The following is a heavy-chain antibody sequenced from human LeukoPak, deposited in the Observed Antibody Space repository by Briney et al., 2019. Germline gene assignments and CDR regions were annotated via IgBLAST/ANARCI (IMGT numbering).Heavy chain of an antibody. D-gene: IGHD3-16*01. Sequence: SETLSLTCTVSGGSISSYYWSWIRQPSGKGLEWIGYIYYSGSTNYNPSLKSRVTISVDTSKNQFSLKLSSVTAADTAVYYCARPYLGDAFDIWGQGTMVTVSS. CDR1: GGSISSYY. CDR3: ARPYLGDAFDI. V-gene: IGHV4-59*08. J-gene: IGHJ3*02. CDR2: IYYSGST.